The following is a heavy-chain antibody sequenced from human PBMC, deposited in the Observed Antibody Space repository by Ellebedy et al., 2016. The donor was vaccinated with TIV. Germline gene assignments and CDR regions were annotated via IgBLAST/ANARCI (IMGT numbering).Heavy chain of an antibody. CDR2: FDPEDGET. J-gene: IGHJ2*01. V-gene: IGHV1-24*01. CDR1: GYTLTELS. CDR3: ATSVQGLVAGGWYFDL. Sequence: ASVKVSCXVSGYTLTELSMHWVRQAPGKGLEWMGGFDPEDGETIYAQKFQGRVTMTEDTSTDTAYMELSSLRSEDTAVYYCATSVQGLVAGGWYFDLWGRGTLVTVSS. D-gene: IGHD1-26*01.